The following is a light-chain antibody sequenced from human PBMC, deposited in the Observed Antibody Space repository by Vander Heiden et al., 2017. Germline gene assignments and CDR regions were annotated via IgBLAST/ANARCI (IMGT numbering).Light chain of an antibody. CDR3: AAWDDGLNGWV. Sequence: QSVLTQPPSASGTPGPRVTISCSGSSSNIGSNTVNWYQQLPGTAPKLLIYSNHQRPSGVPDRFSGSKSGTSASLAISGLQSEDEADYYCAAWDDGLNGWVFGGGTKLTVL. V-gene: IGLV1-44*01. J-gene: IGLJ3*02. CDR2: SNH. CDR1: SSNIGSNT.